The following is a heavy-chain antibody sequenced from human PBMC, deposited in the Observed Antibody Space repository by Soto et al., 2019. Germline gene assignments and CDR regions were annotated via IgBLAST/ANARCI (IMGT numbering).Heavy chain of an antibody. CDR3: ARLIITMVRGVIISHNWFDP. J-gene: IGHJ5*02. CDR2: IYYSGST. Sequence: SETLSLTCTVSGGSISSGGYYWSWIRQHPGKGMEWIGYIYYSGSTYYNPSLKSRVTISVDTSKNQFSLKLSSVTAADTAVYYFARLIITMVRGVIISHNWFDPWGQGTLVTVSS. D-gene: IGHD3-10*01. V-gene: IGHV4-31*03. CDR1: GGSISSGGYY.